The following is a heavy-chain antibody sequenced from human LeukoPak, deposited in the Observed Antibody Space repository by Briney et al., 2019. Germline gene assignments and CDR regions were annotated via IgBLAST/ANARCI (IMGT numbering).Heavy chain of an antibody. CDR3: ARHSPGVGPTFDY. CDR1: GGSFSGYY. V-gene: IGHV4-34*01. Sequence: SETLSLTCAVYGGSFSGYYWSWIRQPPGKGLEWIGSIYYSGSTYYNPSLKSRVTISVDTSKNQFSLKLSSVTAADTAVYYCARHSPGVGPTFDYWGQGTLVTVSS. J-gene: IGHJ4*02. CDR2: IYYSGST. D-gene: IGHD1-26*01.